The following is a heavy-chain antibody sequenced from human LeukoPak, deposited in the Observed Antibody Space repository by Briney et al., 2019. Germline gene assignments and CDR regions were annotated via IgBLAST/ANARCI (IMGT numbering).Heavy chain of an antibody. Sequence: SETLSLTCAVYGGSFSGYYWSWIRQPPGKWLEWFGEINHSGSTNYNPSLKSRVTISVDTSKNQFSLKLSSVTAADTAVYYCARGPTYYDILTGYHNWFDPWGQGTLVTVSS. J-gene: IGHJ5*02. CDR2: INHSGST. D-gene: IGHD3-9*01. V-gene: IGHV4-34*01. CDR3: ARGPTYYDILTGYHNWFDP. CDR1: GGSFSGYY.